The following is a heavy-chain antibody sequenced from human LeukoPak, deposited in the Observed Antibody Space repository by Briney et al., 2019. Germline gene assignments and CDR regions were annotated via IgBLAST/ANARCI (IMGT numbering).Heavy chain of an antibody. V-gene: IGHV1-2*02. CDR2: INPNSGGT. D-gene: IGHD3-22*01. Sequence: VASVKVSCKASGYTFTGYYMHWVRQAPGQGLEWMGWINPNSGGTNYAQKFQGRVTMTRDTSISTAYLELSRLRSDDTAVYYCASRGLTMIVDFDYWGQGTLVTVSS. J-gene: IGHJ4*02. CDR1: GYTFTGYY. CDR3: ASRGLTMIVDFDY.